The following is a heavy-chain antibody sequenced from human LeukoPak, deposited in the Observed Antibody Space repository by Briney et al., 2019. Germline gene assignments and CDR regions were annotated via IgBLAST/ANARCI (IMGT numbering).Heavy chain of an antibody. CDR2: FDPEDGET. D-gene: IGHD3-10*01. Sequence: ASVKVSCKASGYTFTSYGISWVRQAPGQGLEWMGGFDPEDGETIYAQKFQGRVTMTEDTSTDTAYMELSSLRSEDTAVYYCATIGYGSGSYYYYGMDVWGQGTTVTVSS. V-gene: IGHV1-24*01. J-gene: IGHJ6*02. CDR1: GYTFTSYG. CDR3: ATIGYGSGSYYYYGMDV.